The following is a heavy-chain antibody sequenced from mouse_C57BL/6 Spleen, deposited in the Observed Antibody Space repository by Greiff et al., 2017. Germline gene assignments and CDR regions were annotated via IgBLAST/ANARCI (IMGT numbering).Heavy chain of an antibody. Sequence: VQLQQPGTELVKPGASVKLSCKASGYTFTSYWMHWVKQRPGQGLEWIGNINPSNGGTNYNEKFNSKATLTVDKSSSTAYMQLSSLTSEDSAVYYCAREGGITTYFDYWGQGTTLTVSS. CDR3: AREGGITTYFDY. V-gene: IGHV1-53*01. J-gene: IGHJ2*01. D-gene: IGHD1-1*01. CDR2: INPSNGGT. CDR1: GYTFTSYW.